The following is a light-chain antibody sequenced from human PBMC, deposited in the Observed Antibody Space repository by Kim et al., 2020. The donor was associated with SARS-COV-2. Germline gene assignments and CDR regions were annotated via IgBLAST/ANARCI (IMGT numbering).Light chain of an antibody. Sequence: DIQMTQSPSSLSASVGDRVTITCRASQSIRNFLNWYQQKPGKAPNLLIYAAASLQGGVPSRFSGSGSGTDFTLTITSLQPEDFAVYYCQQGYNTPYTFGQGTKLEI. CDR2: AAA. CDR1: QSIRNF. CDR3: QQGYNTPYT. J-gene: IGKJ2*01. V-gene: IGKV1-39*01.